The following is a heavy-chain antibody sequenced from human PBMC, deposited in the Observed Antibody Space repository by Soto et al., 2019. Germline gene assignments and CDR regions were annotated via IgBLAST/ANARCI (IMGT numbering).Heavy chain of an antibody. V-gene: IGHV1-18*01. J-gene: IGHJ4*02. CDR2: ISDYNGNK. CDR1: GYTVTSYG. D-gene: IGHD3-22*01. CDR3: ARYTYYYDSSGYYYDY. Sequence: SVKVSCKASGYTVTSYGISWVRQAPGQVLEWIGCISDYNGNKNYAQKLQGRDTMTTDTSTSTAYMELRSVRSDDTAVYYCARYTYYYDSSGYYYDYWGQGTLVTVSS.